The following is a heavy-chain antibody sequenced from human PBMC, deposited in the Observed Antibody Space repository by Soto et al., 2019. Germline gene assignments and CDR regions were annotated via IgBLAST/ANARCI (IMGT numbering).Heavy chain of an antibody. V-gene: IGHV3-48*01. CDR2: ISSSGNTT. D-gene: IGHD4-17*01. CDR3: AKDQTAMTTFDF. CDR1: GFTFSSYS. Sequence: GGSLRLSCAASGFTFSSYSMNWVRQAPGKGLQWVSDISSSGNTTYYADSVKGRFTISRDNSKKTLYLQMNGLRAEDTAVYYCAKDQTAMTTFDFWGQGALVTVSS. J-gene: IGHJ4*02.